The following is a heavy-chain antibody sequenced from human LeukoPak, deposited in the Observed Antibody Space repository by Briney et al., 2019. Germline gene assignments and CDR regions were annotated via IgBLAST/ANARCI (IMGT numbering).Heavy chain of an antibody. V-gene: IGHV4-4*07. CDR2: IYTSGST. D-gene: IGHD3-3*01. CDR3: ARDRVEWLPPSSYNWFDP. Sequence: PSETLSLTCAVSGYSISSSYYWSWIRQPAGKGLEWIGRIYTSGSTNYNPSLKSRVTMSVDTSKNQFSLKLSSVTAADTAVYYCARDRVEWLPPSSYNWFDPWGQGTLVTVSS. CDR1: GYSISSSYY. J-gene: IGHJ5*02.